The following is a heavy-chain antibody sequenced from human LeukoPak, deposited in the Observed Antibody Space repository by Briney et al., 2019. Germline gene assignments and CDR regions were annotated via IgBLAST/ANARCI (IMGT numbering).Heavy chain of an antibody. V-gene: IGHV3-11*06. CDR2: ISSSSSYT. CDR1: GFTFTDYY. Sequence: GGSLRLSCAASGFTFTDYYMSWIRHAPGKAVEWVSYISSSSSYTNYADSVKGRFTISRDNAKNSLYLQMNSLRAEDTAVYYCARGVVVIGPWGQGTLVTVSS. D-gene: IGHD3-22*01. CDR3: ARGVVVIGP. J-gene: IGHJ4*02.